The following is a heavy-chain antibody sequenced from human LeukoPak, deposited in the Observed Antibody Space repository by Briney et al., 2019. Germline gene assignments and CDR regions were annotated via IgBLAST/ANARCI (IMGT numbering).Heavy chain of an antibody. Sequence: GGSLRLSCAASGFTFNLYAMSWVRQAPGKGLEWVSSIIGSGATTDYAGSVKGRFTISRDNSKNTLFLQMDSLRAEDTAIYYCAKFLQYNNGRNFDFWGQGTLVTVSS. CDR2: IIGSGATT. J-gene: IGHJ4*02. D-gene: IGHD6-19*01. CDR1: GFTFNLYA. V-gene: IGHV3-23*01. CDR3: AKFLQYNNGRNFDF.